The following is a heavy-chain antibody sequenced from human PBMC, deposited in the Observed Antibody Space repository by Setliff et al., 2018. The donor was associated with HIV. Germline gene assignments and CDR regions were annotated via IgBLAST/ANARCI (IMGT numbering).Heavy chain of an antibody. CDR2: IYASGST. CDR3: AKCNNPGYSSSWYNYYGMDV. Sequence: SETLSLTCAVSGYSISSGYYWGWIRQPAEKGLEWIGRIYASGSTNYNPSLRSRVAISVDTSKNQFSLKLSSLTAADTAVYYCAKCNNPGYSSSWYNYYGMDVWGQGTTVTVSS. J-gene: IGHJ6*02. CDR1: GYSISSGYY. D-gene: IGHD6-13*01. V-gene: IGHV4-38-2*01.